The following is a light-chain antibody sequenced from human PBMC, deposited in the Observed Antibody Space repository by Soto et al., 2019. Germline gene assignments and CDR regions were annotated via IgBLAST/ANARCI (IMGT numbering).Light chain of an antibody. J-gene: IGKJ2*01. CDR1: KSVLYSSNNKND. CDR3: QQYYGVPYT. Sequence: DIVMTQSPDSLAVSLGERATINCKSSKSVLYSSNNKNDLTWYQQKPGQPPKLLIYCASTRESGVPDRFSGSGSGTDFTLTINNLQAEDVAVYYCQQYYGVPYTLGQGTKLEIK. CDR2: CAS. V-gene: IGKV4-1*01.